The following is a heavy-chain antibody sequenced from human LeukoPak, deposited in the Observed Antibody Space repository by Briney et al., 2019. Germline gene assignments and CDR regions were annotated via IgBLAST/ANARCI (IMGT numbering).Heavy chain of an antibody. Sequence: ASVKVSCKASGYTFTSYAMNWVRQAPGQGLEWMGWINPNSGGTYYAQKFQDRVTVTRDTSISTAYMELSRLTSGDTAVYYCARGIRNQYDSSGYSEYWGQGTLVTVSS. CDR2: INPNSGGT. D-gene: IGHD3-22*01. CDR3: ARGIRNQYDSSGYSEY. CDR1: GYTFTSYA. J-gene: IGHJ4*02. V-gene: IGHV1-2*02.